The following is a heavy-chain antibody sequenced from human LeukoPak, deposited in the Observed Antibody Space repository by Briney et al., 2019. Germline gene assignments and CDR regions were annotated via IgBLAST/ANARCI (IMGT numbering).Heavy chain of an antibody. V-gene: IGHV3-30*18. D-gene: IGHD2-2*01. CDR3: AKDSDRCSGTSCYLDY. CDR2: ISYDGSNK. Sequence: GGSLRLSCAASGFVFSDYGMHWVRQAPGKGLDWVAVISYDGSNKYYADSVKGRFTISRDNSKNTLYLQMNSLRAEDTAVYYCAKDSDRCSGTSCYLDYWGQGTLVTVSS. J-gene: IGHJ4*02. CDR1: GFVFSDYG.